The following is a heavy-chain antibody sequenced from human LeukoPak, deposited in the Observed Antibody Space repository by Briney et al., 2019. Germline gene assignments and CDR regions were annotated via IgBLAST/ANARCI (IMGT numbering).Heavy chain of an antibody. V-gene: IGHV4-39*01. CDR3: ARHRVATIFPVNYYYYMDV. CDR2: IYYSGST. J-gene: IGHJ6*03. Sequence: SETLSLTCTVPGGSISSSSYYWGWIRQPPGKGLEWIGSIYYSGSTYYNPSLKSRVTISVDTSKNQFSLKLSSVTAADTAVYYCARHRVATIFPVNYYYYMDVWGKGTTVTISS. CDR1: GGSISSSSYY. D-gene: IGHD5-12*01.